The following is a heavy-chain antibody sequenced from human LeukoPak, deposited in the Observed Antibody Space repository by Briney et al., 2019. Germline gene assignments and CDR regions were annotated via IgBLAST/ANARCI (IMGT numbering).Heavy chain of an antibody. CDR3: ATDRQWLVRGGSYFDY. CDR1: GYTLTELS. CDR2: FDPEDGET. D-gene: IGHD6-19*01. J-gene: IGHJ4*02. V-gene: IGHV1-24*01. Sequence: GASVKVSCKVSGYTLTELSMHWVRQAPGKGLEWMGGFDPEDGETIYAQKFQGRVTMTEDTSTDTAYMELSSLRSEDTAVYYCATDRQWLVRGGSYFDYWGQGTLVTVSS.